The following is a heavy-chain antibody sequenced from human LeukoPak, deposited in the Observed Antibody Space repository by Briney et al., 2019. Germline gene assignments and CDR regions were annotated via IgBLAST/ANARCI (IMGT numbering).Heavy chain of an antibody. CDR2: ISGSAGST. D-gene: IGHD3-3*01. Sequence: GGSLGLSCAVSGFTFSSYAMSWVRQAPGKGLEWVSAISGSAGSTYYADSVKGRFTISRDNSKNTLYLQMNSLRAEDTAVYYCAKFGYYDFWSGAGFDPWGQGTLVTVSS. J-gene: IGHJ5*02. V-gene: IGHV3-23*01. CDR1: GFTFSSYA. CDR3: AKFGYYDFWSGAGFDP.